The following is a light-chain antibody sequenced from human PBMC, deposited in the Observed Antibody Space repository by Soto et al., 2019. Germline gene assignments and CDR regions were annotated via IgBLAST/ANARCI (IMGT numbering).Light chain of an antibody. CDR2: KAS. CDR1: QTISSW. CDR3: QHYNRYSEA. Sequence: EIQMTQSPSTLSGSVGDRVTITCRASQTISSWLAWYQQKPGKAPTLLIYKASTLKSGVPSRFSGSGSGTEFTLTISSRQPDDFATYYCQHYNRYSEAFGQGTKVDIK. J-gene: IGKJ1*01. V-gene: IGKV1-5*03.